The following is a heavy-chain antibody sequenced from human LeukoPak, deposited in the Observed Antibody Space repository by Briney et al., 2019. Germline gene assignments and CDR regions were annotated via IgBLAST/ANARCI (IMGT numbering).Heavy chain of an antibody. D-gene: IGHD3-10*01. J-gene: IGHJ4*02. CDR1: GGSVSSGSYY. Sequence: SETLSLTCTVSGGSVSSGSYYWSWIRQPPGKGLEWIGYVFYSGSNNYNPSLKSRVTISVDTSKNQFSLKLSSVTAADTAVYYCARDPGFGEIYWGQGTLVTVSS. CDR2: VFYSGSN. V-gene: IGHV4-61*01. CDR3: ARDPGFGEIY.